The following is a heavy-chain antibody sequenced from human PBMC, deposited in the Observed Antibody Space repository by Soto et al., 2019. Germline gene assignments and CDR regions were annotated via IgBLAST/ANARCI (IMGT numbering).Heavy chain of an antibody. CDR3: ARVYPRNWFDP. Sequence: SETLSLTCTVSGGSISSGGYYWSWIRQHPGKGLEWIGYIYYSGSTYYNPSLKSRVTISVDTSKNQFSLKLSSVTAADTAVYYCARVYPRNWFDPWGQGTLVTVSS. J-gene: IGHJ5*02. V-gene: IGHV4-31*03. CDR1: GGSISSGGYY. CDR2: IYYSGST.